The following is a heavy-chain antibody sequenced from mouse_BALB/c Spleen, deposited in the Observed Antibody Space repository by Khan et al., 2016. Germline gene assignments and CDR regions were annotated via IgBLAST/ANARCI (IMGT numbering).Heavy chain of an antibody. CDR2: IYPGDGDT. V-gene: IGHV1-87*01. J-gene: IGHJ2*01. Sequence: QVRLQQSGAELARPGASVKLSCKASGYTFTSYWMQWVKQRPGQGLEWIGAIYPGDGDTRYTQKFKGNATLTADKSSSTAYMQLSSLASEDSAVYYCASYYGSSYDYFDYWGQGTTLTVSS. CDR1: GYTFTSYW. CDR3: ASYYGSSYDYFDY. D-gene: IGHD1-1*01.